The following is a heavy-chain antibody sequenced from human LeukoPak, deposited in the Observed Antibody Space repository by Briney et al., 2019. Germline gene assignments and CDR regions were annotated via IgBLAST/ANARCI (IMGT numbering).Heavy chain of an antibody. Sequence: PSETLSLTCTVSCGSISSSSYYLGWIRQPPGKGLEWIGSIYYGGSSYYNPSLKSRVTISVDTSQHQSSLKLSSVTAAHQAVYYCARVVGYDSSGYYPWGQGTLVTVSS. CDR1: CGSISSSSYY. CDR3: ARVVGYDSSGYYP. CDR2: IYYGGSS. V-gene: IGHV4-39*07. J-gene: IGHJ5*02. D-gene: IGHD3-22*01.